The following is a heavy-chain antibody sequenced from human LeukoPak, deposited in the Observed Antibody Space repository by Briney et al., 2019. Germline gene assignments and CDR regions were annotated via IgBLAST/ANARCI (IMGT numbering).Heavy chain of an antibody. J-gene: IGHJ4*02. V-gene: IGHV4-4*09. CDR2: INNIGST. D-gene: IGHD6-19*01. Sequence: SETLSLTCRVSGDSINTSYWRWLRQPPGQALEWIGYINNIGSTNYNPSLKSRVTMSVDTSEKQFSLQLTSVTAADTALYYCARLVEYTTGWYRSYHFDSWGQGTLVTVSS. CDR1: GDSINTSY. CDR3: ARLVEYTTGWYRSYHFDS.